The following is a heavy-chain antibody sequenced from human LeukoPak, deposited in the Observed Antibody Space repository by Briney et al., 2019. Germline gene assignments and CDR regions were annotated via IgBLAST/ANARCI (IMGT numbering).Heavy chain of an antibody. J-gene: IGHJ4*02. CDR1: GSFLYNYY. V-gene: IGHV4-59*12. CDR2: IFYNGET. Sequence: SETLSLTCTVSGSFLYNYYWSWIRQTPGKGLEWIGSIFYNGETNYNPSLESRVTISIDTSKKHFSLKLTSVTAADTAVYYCARGAPPQNWGQGTLVTVSS. CDR3: ARGAPPQN.